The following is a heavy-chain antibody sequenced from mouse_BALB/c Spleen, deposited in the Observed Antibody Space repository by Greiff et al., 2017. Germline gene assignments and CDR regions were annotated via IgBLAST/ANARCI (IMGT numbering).Heavy chain of an antibody. CDR2: ISDGGSYT. D-gene: IGHD2-3*01. CDR3: ARDSGGYFYYFDY. J-gene: IGHJ2*01. V-gene: IGHV5-4*02. CDR1: GFTFSDYY. Sequence: EVQLVESGGGLVKPGGSLKLSCAASGFTFSDYYMYWVRQTPEKRLEWVATISDGGSYTYYPDSVKGRFTISRDNAKNNLYLQMSSLKSEDTAMYYCARDSGGYFYYFDYWGQGTTLTVSA.